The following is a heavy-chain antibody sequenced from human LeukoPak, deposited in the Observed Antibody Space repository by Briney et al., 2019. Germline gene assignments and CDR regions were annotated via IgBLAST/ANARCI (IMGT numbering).Heavy chain of an antibody. CDR3: AREIKLAAAGIEGDWFDP. CDR1: GYSISSGYY. CDR2: IYHGGST. J-gene: IGHJ5*02. V-gene: IGHV4-38-2*02. D-gene: IGHD6-13*01. Sequence: SETLSLTCTVSGYSISSGYYWGWIRQPPGKGLEWIGSIYHGGSTYYNPSLKSRVTISVDTSKNQFSLKLSSVTAADTAVYYCAREIKLAAAGIEGDWFDPWGQGTLVTVSS.